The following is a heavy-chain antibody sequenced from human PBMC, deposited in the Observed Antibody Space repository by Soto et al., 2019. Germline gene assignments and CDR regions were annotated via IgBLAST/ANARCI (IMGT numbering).Heavy chain of an antibody. D-gene: IGHD6-6*01. J-gene: IGHJ6*02. Sequence: SETLSLTSTVSGGSISSGGYYWSWIRQHPGKGLEWIGYVYYIGSTYYNPSLKSRVTISVDTSKNQFSLKLSSVTAADTAVYYCPRDRKEYSRNLYYYYGMDVWGQVATVTVSS. V-gene: IGHV4-31*03. CDR1: GGSISSGGYY. CDR3: PRDRKEYSRNLYYYYGMDV. CDR2: VYYIGST.